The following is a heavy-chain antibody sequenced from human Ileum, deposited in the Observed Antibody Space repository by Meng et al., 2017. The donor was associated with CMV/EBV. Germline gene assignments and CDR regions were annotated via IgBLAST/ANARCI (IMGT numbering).Heavy chain of an antibody. CDR3: ARECVGEGDNCQWDYWFDP. J-gene: IGHJ5*02. D-gene: IGHD3-16*01. CDR2: IDPSGSR. CDR1: GGSISGYY. V-gene: IGHV4-4*07. Sequence: VQLQVAGPGLVTPSATLSLTCSVAGGSISGYYWSWVRQPAGKRLEWIGRIDPSGSRNYNPSLRDRITVSVDTSKNQFSLRLTSVTAADTAVYYCARECVGEGDNCQWDYWFDPWGHGTLVTVSS.